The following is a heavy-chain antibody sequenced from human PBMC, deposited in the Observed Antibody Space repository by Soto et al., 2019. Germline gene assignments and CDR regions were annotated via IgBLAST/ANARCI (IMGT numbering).Heavy chain of an antibody. D-gene: IGHD6-13*01. Sequence: GRFIRLPCAASEVRCSSYAMSCVLRAPGKGLEWVSAISGSGGITYYADSVKGRVTVSRDNSKNTLYLQMNSLRAEDTAIYYCAKDQVWSIEAAGIGYDYWGQGTPVTVSS. CDR1: EVRCSSYA. J-gene: IGHJ4*02. CDR2: ISGSGGIT. V-gene: IGHV3-23*01. CDR3: AKDQVWSIEAAGIGYDY.